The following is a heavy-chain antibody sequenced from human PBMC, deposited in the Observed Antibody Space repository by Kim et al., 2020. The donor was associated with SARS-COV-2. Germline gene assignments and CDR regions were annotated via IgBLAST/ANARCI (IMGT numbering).Heavy chain of an antibody. CDR2: IHYSGST. V-gene: IGHV4-59*08. D-gene: IGHD6-19*01. J-gene: IGHJ4*02. CDR3: ARGIGCYEY. CDR1: GGSISSYY. Sequence: SETLSLTCTVSGGSISSYYWSWIRQPPGKGLEWIGYIHYSGSTNYNPSLKSRVTISVDTSNNQFSLKLSSVTAADTAVYYCARGIGCYEYWGQGTLVTVSS.